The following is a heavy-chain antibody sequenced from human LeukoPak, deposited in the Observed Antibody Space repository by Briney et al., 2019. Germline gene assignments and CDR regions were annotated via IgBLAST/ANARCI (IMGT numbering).Heavy chain of an antibody. Sequence: GGSLRLSCAASGFTFSSYGMHWVRQAPGKGLEWVAVISYDGSNKYYADSVKGRFTISRDNSKNTLYLQMNSLRAEDTAVYYCARSDSSTPSWEYFQHWGQGTLVTVSS. D-gene: IGHD6-13*01. CDR3: ARSDSSTPSWEYFQH. CDR2: ISYDGSNK. CDR1: GFTFSSYG. V-gene: IGHV3-30*19. J-gene: IGHJ1*01.